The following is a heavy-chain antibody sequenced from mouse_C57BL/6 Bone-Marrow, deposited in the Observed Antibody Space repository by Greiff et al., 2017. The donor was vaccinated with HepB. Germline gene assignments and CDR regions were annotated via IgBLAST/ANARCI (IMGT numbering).Heavy chain of an antibody. Sequence: EVQLQQSGTVLARPGASVKMSCKTSGYTFTSYWMHWVKQRPGQGLEWIGAIYPGNSDTSYNQKFKGKAKLTAVTSASTAYMELSSLTNEDSAVYYCTRGGYGNYRAWFAYWGQGTLVTVSA. CDR1: GYTFTSYW. V-gene: IGHV1-5*01. J-gene: IGHJ3*01. CDR2: IYPGNSDT. D-gene: IGHD2-1*01. CDR3: TRGGYGNYRAWFAY.